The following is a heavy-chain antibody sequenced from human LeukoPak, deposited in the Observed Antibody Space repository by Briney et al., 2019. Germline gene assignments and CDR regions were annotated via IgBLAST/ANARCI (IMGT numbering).Heavy chain of an antibody. CDR1: GGTFSSYA. CDR3: ARDEDTAMAYDAFDI. CDR2: IIPIFGTA. V-gene: IGHV1-69*13. J-gene: IGHJ3*02. D-gene: IGHD5-18*01. Sequence: GASVKVSCKASGGTFSSYAISWVRQAPGQGLEWMGGIIPIFGTANYAQKFQGRVTITADESTSTAYMELSSLRSEDTAVYYCARDEDTAMAYDAFDIWSQGTMVTVSS.